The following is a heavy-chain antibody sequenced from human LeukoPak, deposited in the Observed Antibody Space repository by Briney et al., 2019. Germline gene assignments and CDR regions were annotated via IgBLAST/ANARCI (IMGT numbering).Heavy chain of an antibody. J-gene: IGHJ5*02. CDR3: ATDTPEQGNWFDP. D-gene: IGHD2-2*01. Sequence: PGGSLRLSCAASGLTFSNYAIHWVRQAPGKGLEWVALISYDGSNKYYADSVKGRFTISRDNSKNTLYLQMNSLRPEDMAVYYCATDTPEQGNWFDPRGQGTLVTVSS. V-gene: IGHV3-30-3*01. CDR2: ISYDGSNK. CDR1: GLTFSNYA.